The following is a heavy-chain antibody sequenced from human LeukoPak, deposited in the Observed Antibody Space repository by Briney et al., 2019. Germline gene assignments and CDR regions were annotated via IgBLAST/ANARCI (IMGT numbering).Heavy chain of an antibody. J-gene: IGHJ4*02. Sequence: GGSLRLSCAASGFTFYDHGMSWLRQAPGKGLEWVSGIKWDGGRTGYADSVKGRFTISRDNAKNTLYLHMRSLRAEDTAVYYCAKEPRGSSSRLIYFDYWGQGTLVTVSS. CDR3: AKEPRGSSSRLIYFDY. V-gene: IGHV3-20*04. CDR1: GFTFYDHG. CDR2: IKWDGGRT. D-gene: IGHD6-13*01.